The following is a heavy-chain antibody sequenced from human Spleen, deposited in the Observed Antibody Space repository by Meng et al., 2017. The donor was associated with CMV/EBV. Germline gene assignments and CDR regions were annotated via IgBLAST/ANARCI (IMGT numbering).Heavy chain of an antibody. V-gene: IGHV4-59*01. CDR2: IYYSGST. CDR1: GGSISSYY. J-gene: IGHJ4*02. CDR3: VREREATFDY. Sequence: SETLSLTCTVSGGSISSYYWSWIRQPPGRGLEWIGYIYYSGSTNYNPSLKSRVTISVDTSKSQFSLKLTSVTAADTAVYFCVREREATFDYWGQGTLVTVSS.